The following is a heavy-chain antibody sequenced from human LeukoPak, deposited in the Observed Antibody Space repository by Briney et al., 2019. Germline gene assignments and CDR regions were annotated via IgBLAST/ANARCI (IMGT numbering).Heavy chain of an antibody. V-gene: IGHV1-46*03. D-gene: IGHD5-12*01. CDR1: GYTFTSYY. J-gene: IGHJ4*02. CDR3: ARAVATPLYFDY. Sequence: GASVKVSCKASGYTFTSYYMHWVRQAPGQGLEWTGIINPSGGSTSYAQKFQGRVTMTRDTSTSTVYMELSSLRSEDTAVYYCARAVATPLYFDYWGQGTLVTVSS. CDR2: INPSGGST.